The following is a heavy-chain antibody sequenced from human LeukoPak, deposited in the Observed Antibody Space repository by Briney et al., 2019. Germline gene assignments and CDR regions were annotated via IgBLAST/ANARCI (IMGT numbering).Heavy chain of an antibody. CDR2: ISSSSSYI. Sequence: GGSLRLSCAASGFTFSSYSMNWVRQAPGKGLEWVSSISSSSSYIYYADSVKGRFTISRDNAKNSLYLQMNSLRAEDTAVYYCAGVKWLPSNYYCYYGMDVWGKGTTVTVSS. CDR3: AGVKWLPSNYYCYYGMDV. V-gene: IGHV3-21*01. D-gene: IGHD5-12*01. CDR1: GFTFSSYS. J-gene: IGHJ6*04.